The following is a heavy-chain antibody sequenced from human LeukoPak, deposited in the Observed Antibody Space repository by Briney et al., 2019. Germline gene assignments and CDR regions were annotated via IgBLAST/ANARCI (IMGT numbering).Heavy chain of an antibody. D-gene: IGHD6-13*01. V-gene: IGHV1-69*05. J-gene: IGHJ6*03. CDR2: IIPIFGTA. Sequence: GASVKVSCKASGGTFSSYAISWVRQAPGQGLEWMGGIIPIFGTANYAQKFQGRVTITTDESTSTAYMELSSLRSEDTAVYYCAGVEQLEYYYYYMDVWGKGTTVTVSS. CDR1: GGTFSSYA. CDR3: AGVEQLEYYYYYMDV.